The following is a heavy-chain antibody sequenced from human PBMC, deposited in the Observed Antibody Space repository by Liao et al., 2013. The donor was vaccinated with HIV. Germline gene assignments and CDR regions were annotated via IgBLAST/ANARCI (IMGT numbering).Heavy chain of an antibody. J-gene: IGHJ1*01. CDR2: IYTSGST. Sequence: QVQLQESGPGLVKPSQTLSLTCTVSGGSISSGSYYWSWIRQPAGKGLEWIGRIYTSGSTNYNPSLKSRVTISVDTSKNQFSLKLSSVTAADTAVYYCARDSDPYGLGEYFQHWGQGTLVTVSS. CDR3: ARDSDPYGLGEYFQH. V-gene: IGHV4-61*02. D-gene: IGHD3-10*01. CDR1: GGSISSGSYY.